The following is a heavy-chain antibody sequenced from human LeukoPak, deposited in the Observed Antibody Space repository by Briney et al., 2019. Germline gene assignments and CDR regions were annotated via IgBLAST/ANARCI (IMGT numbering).Heavy chain of an antibody. CDR1: GYTFTNYG. J-gene: IGHJ4*02. CDR3: AISQGSYYDTSGYLGGDY. Sequence: ASVKVSCKASGYTFTNYGIFWVRQAPGQGLEWMGWISAYSGNTNYEQKHQGRVTMTTETSTSTAYMELESLRSDDTAVYYCAISQGSYYDTSGYLGGDYWGQGTLVTVSS. CDR2: ISAYSGNT. V-gene: IGHV1-18*01. D-gene: IGHD3-22*01.